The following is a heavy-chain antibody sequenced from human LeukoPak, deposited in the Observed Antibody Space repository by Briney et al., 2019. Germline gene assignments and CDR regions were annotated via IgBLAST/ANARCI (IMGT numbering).Heavy chain of an antibody. CDR3: ARVGQRSQLLDDAFDI. CDR1: GFTFSSYA. CDR2: ISYDGSNK. J-gene: IGHJ3*02. V-gene: IGHV3-30*04. D-gene: IGHD2-2*01. Sequence: GGSLRLSCAASGFTFSSYAMHWVRQAPGKGLEWVAVISYDGSNKYYADSVKGRFTISRDNSKNTLYLQMNSLRAEDTAVYYCARVGQRSQLLDDAFDIWGQGTMVTVSS.